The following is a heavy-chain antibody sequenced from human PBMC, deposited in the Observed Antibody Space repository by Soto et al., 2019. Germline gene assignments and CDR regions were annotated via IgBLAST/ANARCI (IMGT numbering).Heavy chain of an antibody. CDR1: GYAISSGFY. CDR2: IYHTGTT. Sequence: SETLSLACDVSGYAISSGFYWAWIRQPPGQRLEWIGNIYHTGTTYYNPSLKSRVTISVDTSKNQFSLRLSSVSAPDTARYFCAGYCSSSICHEDHYFALEVWGQGTTVTVSS. J-gene: IGHJ6*02. CDR3: AGYCSSSICHEDHYFALEV. D-gene: IGHD2-2*01. V-gene: IGHV4-38-2*01.